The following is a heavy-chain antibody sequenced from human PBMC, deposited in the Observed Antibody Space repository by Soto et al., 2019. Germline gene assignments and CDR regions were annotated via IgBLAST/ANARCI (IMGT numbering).Heavy chain of an antibody. Sequence: SETLSLTCAVYGGSFSGYYWSWIRQPPGKGLEWIGEINHSGSTNYNPSLKSRVTISVDTSKNQFSLKLSSVTAADTAVYYCARVRLLWFGELLRYYYGMDVWGQGTTVTVSS. CDR2: INHSGST. D-gene: IGHD3-10*01. CDR3: ARVRLLWFGELLRYYYGMDV. J-gene: IGHJ6*02. V-gene: IGHV4-34*01. CDR1: GGSFSGYY.